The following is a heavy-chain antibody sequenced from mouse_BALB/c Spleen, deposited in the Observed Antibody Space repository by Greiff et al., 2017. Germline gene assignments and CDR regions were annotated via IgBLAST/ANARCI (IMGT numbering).Heavy chain of an antibody. CDR1: GYTFTSYW. J-gene: IGHJ2*01. CDR2: IDPSDSYT. Sequence: QVQLQQPGAELVKPGASVKLSCKASGYTFTSYWMHWVKQRPGQGLEWIGEIDPSDSYTNYNQKFKGKATLTVDKSSSTAYMQLSSLTSEDSAVYYCAFITTIGADYWGQGTTLTVSA. CDR3: AFITTIGADY. D-gene: IGHD1-2*01. V-gene: IGHV1-69*02.